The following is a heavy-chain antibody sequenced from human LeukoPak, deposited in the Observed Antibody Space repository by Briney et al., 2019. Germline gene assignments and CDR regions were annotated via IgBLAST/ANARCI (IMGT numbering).Heavy chain of an antibody. CDR2: VGTYDGNT. J-gene: IGHJ4*02. CDR1: GYIFTDYA. V-gene: IGHV1-18*01. CDR3: AKLVDNHYDGSAFDY. D-gene: IGHD3-22*01. Sequence: GASVNVSCKPSGYIFTDYAIVWVRQAPGQGLKWVGWVGTYDGNTNYAQEVQGRVTMTTDTSASTAYVELRSLTPDDTALYYCAKLVDNHYDGSAFDYWGQGTLVTVSS.